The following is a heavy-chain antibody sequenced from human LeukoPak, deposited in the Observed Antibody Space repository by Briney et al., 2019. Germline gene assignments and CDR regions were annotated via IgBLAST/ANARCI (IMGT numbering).Heavy chain of an antibody. J-gene: IGHJ4*02. CDR2: IYYSGST. D-gene: IGHD6-19*01. CDR1: GGSISSYH. V-gene: IGHV4-59*05. Sequence: SETLSLTCTVSGGSISSYHWSWIRQPPGKGLEWIGSIYYSGSTYYNPSLKSRVTISVDTSKNQFSLKLSSVTAADTAVYYCARHNIAVAGNFDYWGQGTLVTVSS. CDR3: ARHNIAVAGNFDY.